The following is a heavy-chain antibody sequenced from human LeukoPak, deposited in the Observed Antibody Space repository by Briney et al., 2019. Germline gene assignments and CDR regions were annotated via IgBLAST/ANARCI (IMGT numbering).Heavy chain of an antibody. J-gene: IGHJ4*02. V-gene: IGHV3-23*01. CDR1: GFSFGSHP. Sequence: LAGGPLRLSCAASGFSFGSHPMNWVRQAPGKGLEWVSGITGSGDYTYYIDSVQGRFTISRDNSKNMLFLQMNSLRAEDTAVYYCARGVMAARLYYFDYWGRGILVTVSS. D-gene: IGHD2-21*01. CDR2: ITGSGDYT. CDR3: ARGVMAARLYYFDY.